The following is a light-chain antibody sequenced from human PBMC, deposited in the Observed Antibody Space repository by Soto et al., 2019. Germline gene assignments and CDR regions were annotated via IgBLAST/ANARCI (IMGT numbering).Light chain of an antibody. CDR2: EVT. CDR1: SSDVGLYNR. Sequence: QSALTQPPSVSGSPGQSVTISCTGTSSDVGLYNRVSWYQQPPGTAPKLMIYEVTNRPSGFPNRFSASKSGNTASLTISGLQAEDEADYYCTSYTSSRTWVFGGGTKLTVL. V-gene: IGLV2-18*02. J-gene: IGLJ3*02. CDR3: TSYTSSRTWV.